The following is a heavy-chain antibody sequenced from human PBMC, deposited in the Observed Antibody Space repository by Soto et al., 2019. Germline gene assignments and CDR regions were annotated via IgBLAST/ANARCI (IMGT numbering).Heavy chain of an antibody. CDR2: IIPIFGTA. Sequence: GASVKVSCKASGGTFSSYAISWVRQAPGQGLEWMGGIIPIFGTANYAQKFQGRVTITADESTSTAYMELSSLRSEDTAVYYCAVDIVVVPAAIGDYYYGMVVWGHGTTVTVS. D-gene: IGHD2-2*02. V-gene: IGHV1-69*13. J-gene: IGHJ6*02. CDR1: GGTFSSYA. CDR3: AVDIVVVPAAIGDYYYGMVV.